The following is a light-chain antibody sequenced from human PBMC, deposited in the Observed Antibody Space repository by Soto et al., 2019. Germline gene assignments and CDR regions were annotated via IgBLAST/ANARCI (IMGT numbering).Light chain of an antibody. Sequence: QSVLTQPPSVSVAPGQKVTISCSGSSSNIGNNYVSWYQQLPGTAPKLLIYDNNKRPSGIPDRFSGSKSGTSATLGITGLQTGDEADYYCGTWDSSLSAHYVFGTGTKLTVL. CDR3: GTWDSSLSAHYV. CDR1: SSNIGNNY. J-gene: IGLJ1*01. CDR2: DNN. V-gene: IGLV1-51*01.